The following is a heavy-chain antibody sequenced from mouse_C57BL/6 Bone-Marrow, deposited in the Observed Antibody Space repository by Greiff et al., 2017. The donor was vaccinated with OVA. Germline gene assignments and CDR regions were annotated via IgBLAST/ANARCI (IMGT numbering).Heavy chain of an antibody. CDR1: GYTFTSYW. J-gene: IGHJ3*01. Sequence: VKLQQPGAELVKPGASVKLSCKASGYTFTSYWMQWVKQRPGQGLEWIGEIDPSDSYNNYNQKFKGKATWTVDTSSSTAYMQLSSLTSEDSAVYYCAGYYGFAYWGQGTLVTVSA. CDR2: IDPSDSYN. V-gene: IGHV1-50*01. CDR3: AGYYGFAY. D-gene: IGHD2-3*01.